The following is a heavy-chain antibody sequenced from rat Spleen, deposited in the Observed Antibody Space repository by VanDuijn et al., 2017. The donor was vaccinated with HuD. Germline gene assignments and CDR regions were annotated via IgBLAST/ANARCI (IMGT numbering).Heavy chain of an antibody. CDR3: VRIQTYFDD. CDR2: FSPSGGST. Sequence: EVQLVESGGGLVQPGRSLELSCAASGFTFSSYGMHWIRQAPTKGLEWVASFSPSGGSTYYRDSVKGRFTISRDNAKSALYLQMDSLRSEDTATYFCVRIQTYFDDWGQGVMVTVSS. D-gene: IGHD1-6*01. J-gene: IGHJ2*01. CDR1: GFTFSSYG. V-gene: IGHV5-19*01.